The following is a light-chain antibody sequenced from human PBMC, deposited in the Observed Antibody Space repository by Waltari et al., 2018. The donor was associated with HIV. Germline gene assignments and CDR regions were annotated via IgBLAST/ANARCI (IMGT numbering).Light chain of an antibody. CDR3: QQANSFPHT. CDR1: QFISTS. V-gene: IGKV1-12*01. Sequence: DIQMTQSPSSMSACVGDEVTSNWRATQFISTSLAWYQQRPNRAPNILIFDASRLQSGAPSRFSRRVSGTQFTLTINSLQPEDVATYYCQQANSFPHTFGQGT. J-gene: IGKJ2*01. CDR2: DAS.